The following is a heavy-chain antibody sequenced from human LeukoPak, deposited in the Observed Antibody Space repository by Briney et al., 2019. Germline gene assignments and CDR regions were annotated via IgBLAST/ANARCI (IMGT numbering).Heavy chain of an antibody. V-gene: IGHV4-59*01. Sequence: PLETLSLTCTVSGGSISSYYWSWIRQPPGKGLEWIGYIYYSGSTNYNPSLKSRVTISVDTSKNQFSLKLSSVTAADTAVYYCATSRWGSGYYYDYWGQGTLVTVSS. J-gene: IGHJ4*02. CDR2: IYYSGST. D-gene: IGHD3-22*01. CDR3: ATSRWGSGYYYDY. CDR1: GGSISSYY.